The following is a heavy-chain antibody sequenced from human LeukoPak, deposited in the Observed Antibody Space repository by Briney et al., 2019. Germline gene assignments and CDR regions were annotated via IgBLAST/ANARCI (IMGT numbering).Heavy chain of an antibody. CDR2: IYYTGTT. CDR3: ARQPGSSWYLSFDC. CDR1: GGSISSSSYY. J-gene: IGHJ4*02. V-gene: IGHV4-39*01. D-gene: IGHD6-13*01. Sequence: SETLSLTCTVSGGSISSSSYYWAWIRQPPGKGLEWIGSIYYTGTTYYNPSLKSRVTISVDTSKNQFSLRLSSVTAADTAMYYCARQPGSSWYLSFDCWGQGTLVTVSS.